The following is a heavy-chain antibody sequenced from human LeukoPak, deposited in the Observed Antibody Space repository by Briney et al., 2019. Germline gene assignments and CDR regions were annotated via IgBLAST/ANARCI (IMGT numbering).Heavy chain of an antibody. CDR3: ARGRYCSSTGCYDAFDY. CDR1: GFTFSSYG. Sequence: GGSLRLPCAASGFTFSSYGLNWVRQAPGKGLEWISYISIGSTTIYYADSVKGRFTISRDNAKNSLYLQMDSLRAEDTAVYYCARGRYCSSTGCYDAFDYWGQGTLVTVSS. D-gene: IGHD2-2*01. CDR2: ISIGSTTI. V-gene: IGHV3-48*01. J-gene: IGHJ4*02.